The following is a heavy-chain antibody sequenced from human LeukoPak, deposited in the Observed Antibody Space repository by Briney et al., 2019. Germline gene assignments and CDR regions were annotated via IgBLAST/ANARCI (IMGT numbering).Heavy chain of an antibody. CDR3: ARDRLGGTAQDY. D-gene: IGHD3-16*01. Sequence: SETLSLTCTVSGGSISSYYWTWIRQPPGKGLEWIGYIYYSGSTNYNPSLKSRVTISVDTSKNQFSLKLSSVTAADTAVYYCARDRLGGTAQDYWGQGTLVTVSS. V-gene: IGHV4-59*01. CDR1: GGSISSYY. CDR2: IYYSGST. J-gene: IGHJ4*02.